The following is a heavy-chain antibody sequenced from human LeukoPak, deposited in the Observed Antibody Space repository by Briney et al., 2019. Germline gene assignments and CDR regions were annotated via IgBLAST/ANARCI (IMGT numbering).Heavy chain of an antibody. D-gene: IGHD2-15*01. J-gene: IGHJ5*02. CDR1: GGSISSYY. V-gene: IGHV4-59*01. Sequence: SETLSLTCTVSGGSISSYYWSWIRQPPGKGLEWIGYIYYSGSTNYNPSLKSRVTISVDTSKNQFSLKLSSVTAAGTAVYYCARDFYAGYCSGGSCYSGWFDPWGRGTLVTVSS. CDR2: IYYSGST. CDR3: ARDFYAGYCSGGSCYSGWFDP.